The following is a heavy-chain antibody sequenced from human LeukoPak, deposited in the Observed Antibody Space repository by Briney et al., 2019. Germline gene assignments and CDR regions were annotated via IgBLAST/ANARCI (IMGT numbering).Heavy chain of an antibody. Sequence: SETLSLTCAVSGGSISSTTSYWGWIRQPPGKGLEWIGRIYYSGSTFYNPSIKSRVTISVDTSKNQLSLRLSSVTAADTAVYYCARHGSTDYFDYWGQGTLVTVSS. CDR1: GGSISSTTSY. J-gene: IGHJ4*02. CDR2: IYYSGST. V-gene: IGHV4-39*01. D-gene: IGHD2-2*03. CDR3: ARHGSTDYFDY.